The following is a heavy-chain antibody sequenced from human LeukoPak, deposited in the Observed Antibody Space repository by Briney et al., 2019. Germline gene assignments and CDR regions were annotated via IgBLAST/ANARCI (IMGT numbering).Heavy chain of an antibody. V-gene: IGHV4-38-2*02. Sequence: SETLSLTCTVSGYSISSGYYWGWIRQPPGKGLEWIGSIYHSGSTYYNPSLKSRVTISVDTSKNQLSLKLSSVTAADTAVYYCARGDGYNFSFDYWGQGTLVTVSS. CDR1: GYSISSGYY. J-gene: IGHJ4*02. CDR3: ARGDGYNFSFDY. D-gene: IGHD5-24*01. CDR2: IYHSGST.